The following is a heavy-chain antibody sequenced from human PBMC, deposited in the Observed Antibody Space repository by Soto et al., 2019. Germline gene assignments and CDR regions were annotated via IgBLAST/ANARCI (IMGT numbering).Heavy chain of an antibody. D-gene: IGHD3-22*01. Sequence: EVQLVESGGGLVKPGGSLRLSCAASGFTFRNYSMNWVRQAPGKGLEWVSSISGNNNYIYYADSVKGRFTISRDNANNSLYLQMNSLRAEDTAVYYCARKENYYDYSGNNWFDPWGQGTLVTVSS. CDR3: ARKENYYDYSGNNWFDP. V-gene: IGHV3-21*01. J-gene: IGHJ5*02. CDR2: ISGNNNYI. CDR1: GFTFRNYS.